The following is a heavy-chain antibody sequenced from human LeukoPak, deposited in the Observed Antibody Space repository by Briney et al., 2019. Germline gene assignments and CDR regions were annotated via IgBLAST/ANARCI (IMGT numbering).Heavy chain of an antibody. V-gene: IGHV5-51*01. D-gene: IGHD4-17*01. Sequence: GESLKISCKGFGYRFTSYWIGWVRQMPGKGLEWMGIIYPGDSDTRYSPSFQGQVTISADKSISTAYLQWSSLKASDTAMYYCARLASTTVTTSRGDFDYWGQGTLVTVSS. CDR1: GYRFTSYW. CDR2: IYPGDSDT. CDR3: ARLASTTVTTSRGDFDY. J-gene: IGHJ4*02.